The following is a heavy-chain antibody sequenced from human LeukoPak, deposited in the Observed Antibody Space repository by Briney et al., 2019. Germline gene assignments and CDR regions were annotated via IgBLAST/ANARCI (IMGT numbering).Heavy chain of an antibody. D-gene: IGHD5-12*01. J-gene: IGHJ4*02. CDR3: AKVPMWIYPSYYFDY. CDR2: ISGSGGST. Sequence: GGSLRLSCAASGFTFSSYAMSWVRQAPGKGLEWVSAISGSGGSTYYADSVKGRFTISRDNSKNTLYLQMSSLRAEDTAVYYCAKVPMWIYPSYYFDYWGQGTLVTVSS. V-gene: IGHV3-23*01. CDR1: GFTFSSYA.